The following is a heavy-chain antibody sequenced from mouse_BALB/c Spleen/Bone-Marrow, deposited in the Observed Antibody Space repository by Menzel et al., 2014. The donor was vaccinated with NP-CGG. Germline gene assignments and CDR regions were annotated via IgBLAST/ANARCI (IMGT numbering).Heavy chain of an antibody. CDR2: TYPGNSDT. J-gene: IGHJ3*01. CDR3: TPLLRLAY. Sequence: VQLQQSGTVLARPGASVKMSCKASGYSFTSYWMHWVKQRPGQGLEWIGATYPGNSDTSYNQKFKGKAKLTAVTSASTAYMELSSLTNEDSAVYYCTPLLRLAYWGQGTLVTVSA. V-gene: IGHV1-5*01. D-gene: IGHD1-2*01. CDR1: GYSFTSYW.